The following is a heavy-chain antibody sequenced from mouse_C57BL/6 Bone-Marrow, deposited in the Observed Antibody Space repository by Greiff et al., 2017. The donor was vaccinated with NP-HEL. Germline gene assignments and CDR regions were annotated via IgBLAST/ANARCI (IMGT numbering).Heavy chain of an antibody. Sequence: SGAELVRPGASVKLSCKASGYTFTDYYINWVKQRPGQGLEWIARIYPGSGNTYYNEKFKGKATLTAEKSSSTAYMQLSSLTSEDSAVYFCALYYDYPAWFAYWGQGTLVTVSA. CDR2: IYPGSGNT. CDR3: ALYYDYPAWFAY. V-gene: IGHV1-76*01. J-gene: IGHJ3*01. D-gene: IGHD2-4*01. CDR1: GYTFTDYY.